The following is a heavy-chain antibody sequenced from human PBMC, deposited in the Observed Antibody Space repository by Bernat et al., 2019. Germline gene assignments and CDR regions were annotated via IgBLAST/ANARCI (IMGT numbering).Heavy chain of an antibody. CDR1: GGSISSSDYY. CDR3: ARESVVNYFDY. CDR2: IYYSGST. J-gene: IGHJ4*02. D-gene: IGHD3-22*01. Sequence: QLQLQESGPGLVKPSETLSLTCTVSGGSISSSDYYWGWIRQHPGKGLEWIGYIYYSGSTYYNPSLKSRVTISVDTSKNQFSLKLSSVTAADTAVYYCARESVVNYFDYWGQGTLVTVSS. V-gene: IGHV4-31*03.